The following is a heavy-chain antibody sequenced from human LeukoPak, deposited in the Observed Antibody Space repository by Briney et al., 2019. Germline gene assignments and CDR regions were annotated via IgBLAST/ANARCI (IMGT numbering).Heavy chain of an antibody. D-gene: IGHD6-19*01. CDR3: ARGVEYSSGWYRGHNWFDP. J-gene: IGHJ5*02. Sequence: PSETLSLTCTVSGGSINYHFWSWIRQPPGKGPEYIGYIYFSGTTNYNPSLESRVTISVDTSKNQLSLKLRSVTAADTAVYYCARGVEYSSGWYRGHNWFDPWGQGTLVTVSS. V-gene: IGHV4-59*11. CDR1: GGSINYHF. CDR2: IYFSGTT.